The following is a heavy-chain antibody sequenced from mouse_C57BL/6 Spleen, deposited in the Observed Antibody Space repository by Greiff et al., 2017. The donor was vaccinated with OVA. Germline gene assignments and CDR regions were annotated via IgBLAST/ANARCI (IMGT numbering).Heavy chain of an antibody. D-gene: IGHD2-5*01. Sequence: EVQVVESGGGLVQPKGSLKLSCAASGFSFNTYAMNWVRQAPGKGLEWVARIRSKSNNYATYYADTVKDRFTISRDDTESMLYLQMNNLKTEETAMYYCVRSYSNYWYFDVWGTGTTVTVSS. J-gene: IGHJ1*03. CDR2: IRSKSNNYAT. CDR1: GFSFNTYA. V-gene: IGHV10-1*01. CDR3: VRSYSNYWYFDV.